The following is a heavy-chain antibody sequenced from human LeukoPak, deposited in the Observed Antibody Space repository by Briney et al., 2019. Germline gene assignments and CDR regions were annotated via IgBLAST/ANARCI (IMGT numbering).Heavy chain of an antibody. V-gene: IGHV4-30-4*07. D-gene: IGHD3-3*01. J-gene: IGHJ4*02. Sequence: SETLSLTCAVSGGSISSSSYSWSWIRQPPGKGLEWIGYIYYSGSTYYNPSLKSRFTISVDTSKNQFSLKLTSVTAADTAVYYCARNIFGVVTPLYFDYWGQGTLVTVSS. CDR2: IYYSGST. CDR3: ARNIFGVVTPLYFDY. CDR1: GGSISSSSYS.